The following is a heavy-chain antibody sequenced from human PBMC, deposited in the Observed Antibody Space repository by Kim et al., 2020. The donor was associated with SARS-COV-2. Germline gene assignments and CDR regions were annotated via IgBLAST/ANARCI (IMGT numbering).Heavy chain of an antibody. Sequence: PPYTGRVTISADKSSSTAYLQWSSLKASDSAMYYCARIPHYYDSSGTFDYWGQGTLVTVSS. V-gene: IGHV5-51*01. D-gene: IGHD3-22*01. J-gene: IGHJ4*02. CDR3: ARIPHYYDSSGTFDY.